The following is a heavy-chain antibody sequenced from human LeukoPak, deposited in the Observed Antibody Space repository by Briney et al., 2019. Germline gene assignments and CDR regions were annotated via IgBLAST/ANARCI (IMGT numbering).Heavy chain of an antibody. V-gene: IGHV4-59*08. CDR3: ARVGYNRRYFDY. J-gene: IGHJ4*02. CDR2: IYYSGST. D-gene: IGHD5-18*01. CDR1: GDSLNTYY. Sequence: SETLSLTCTVSGDSLNTYYWSWIRQPPGKGLEWIGYIYYSGSTNYNPPLKSRVTISVDTSKSQFSLRLSSVTAADTAVYYCARVGYNRRYFDYWGQGTLVTVSS.